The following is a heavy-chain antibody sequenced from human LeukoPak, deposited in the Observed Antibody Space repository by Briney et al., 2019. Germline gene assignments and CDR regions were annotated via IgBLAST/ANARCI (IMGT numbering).Heavy chain of an antibody. J-gene: IGHJ5*02. V-gene: IGHV3-73*01. Sequence: GGSLRLSCAASGFTFSGSAMHWVRQASGKGLEWVGRIRSKANSYATAYAASVKGRFTISRDDSKNTAYLQMNSLKTEDTAVYYCTRPIYCSGGSRYASPWFDPWGQGTLVTVSS. D-gene: IGHD2-15*01. CDR1: GFTFSGSA. CDR2: IRSKANSYAT. CDR3: TRPIYCSGGSRYASPWFDP.